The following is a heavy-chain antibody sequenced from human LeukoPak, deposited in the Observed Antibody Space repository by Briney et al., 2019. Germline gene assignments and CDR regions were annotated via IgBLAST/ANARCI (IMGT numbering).Heavy chain of an antibody. CDR1: GGTFSSYA. CDR2: IIPIFGTA. CDR3: ASSYGDPTAYYYYYMDV. J-gene: IGHJ6*03. D-gene: IGHD4-17*01. Sequence: ASVKVSCKASGGTFSSYAISWVRQAPGQGLEWMGGIIPIFGTANYAQKFQGRVTITADESTSTAYMELSSLRSGDTAVYYCASSYGDPTAYYYYYMDVWGKGTTVTISS. V-gene: IGHV1-69*13.